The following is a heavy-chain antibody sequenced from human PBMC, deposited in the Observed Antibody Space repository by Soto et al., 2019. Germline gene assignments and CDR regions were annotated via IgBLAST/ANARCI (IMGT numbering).Heavy chain of an antibody. J-gene: IGHJ6*02. D-gene: IGHD3-10*01. V-gene: IGHV4-59*08. CDR1: GGSISNSY. CDR2: IYSSGST. Sequence: QVQLQESGPGLMRPSETLSLTCTVSGGSISNSYWRWIRLSPGKGLDWIGYIYSSGSTNYNPSLVSRVTPSVGKSTTQFSLKLTSLIAADTAIYYCARHYPPVLYGAGPWDVWGQGTTVTVSS. CDR3: ARHYPPVLYGAGPWDV.